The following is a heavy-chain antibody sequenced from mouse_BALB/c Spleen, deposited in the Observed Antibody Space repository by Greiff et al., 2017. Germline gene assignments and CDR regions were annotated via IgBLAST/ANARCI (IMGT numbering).Heavy chain of an antibody. J-gene: IGHJ4*01. D-gene: IGHD2-14*01. V-gene: IGHV5-17*02. CDR3: AREKVRDAMDY. CDR1: GFTFSSFG. CDR2: ISSGSSTI. Sequence: EVKLVESGGGLVQPGGSLKLSCAASGFTFSSFGMHWVRQAPEKGLEWVAYISSGSSTIYYADTVKGRFTISRDNPKNTLFLQMTSLRSEDTAMYYCAREKVRDAMDYWGQGTSVTVSS.